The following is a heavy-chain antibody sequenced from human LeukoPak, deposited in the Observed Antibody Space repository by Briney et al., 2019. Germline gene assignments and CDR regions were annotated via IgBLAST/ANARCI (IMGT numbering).Heavy chain of an antibody. CDR1: GYTFTSYD. D-gene: IGHD1-26*01. CDR2: MNPNSGNT. Sequence: ASVKVSCKASGYTFTSYDINWVRQATGQGLEWMGWMNPNSGNTGYAQKFQGRVTMTRNTSISTAYMELSSLRSEDTAVYYCARGRVGSYQIDYWGQGTLVTVSS. J-gene: IGHJ4*02. V-gene: IGHV1-8*01. CDR3: ARGRVGSYQIDY.